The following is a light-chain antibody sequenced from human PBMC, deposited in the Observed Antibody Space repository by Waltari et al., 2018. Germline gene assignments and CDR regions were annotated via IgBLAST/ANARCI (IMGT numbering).Light chain of an antibody. CDR3: QVWDSSSDQQVL. Sequence: SYDLTQPPSVSVSPGQTARITCGGDNFGNKNVHWYQQKPPQAPVLVIYYDSERPSGIHKRFSASKSGNSDTLTSSGVEAGDEADYYCQVWDSSSDQQVLFGRGTRLTAL. CDR1: NFGNKN. J-gene: IGLJ7*02. CDR2: YDS. V-gene: IGLV3-21*01.